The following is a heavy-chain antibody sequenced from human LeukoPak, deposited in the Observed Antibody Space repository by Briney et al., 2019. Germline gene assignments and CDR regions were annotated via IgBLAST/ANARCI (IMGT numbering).Heavy chain of an antibody. CDR3: ARGLRWVDY. V-gene: IGHV3-7*03. Sequence: PGWSLTLSCAASGFTFSNDWMNWVRRAPGQGLEWVANINQDGRGKYYVDSVKGRFTISRDNAKNSLFLQMNSLRAEDTAVYYCARGLRWVDYWGQGTLVTVSS. D-gene: IGHD4-23*01. CDR2: INQDGRGK. J-gene: IGHJ4*02. CDR1: GFTFSNDW.